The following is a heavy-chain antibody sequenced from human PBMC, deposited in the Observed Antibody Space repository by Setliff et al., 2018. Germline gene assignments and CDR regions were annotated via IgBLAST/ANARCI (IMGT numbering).Heavy chain of an antibody. V-gene: IGHV3-48*01. D-gene: IGHD3-10*01. CDR3: ARVSQPFIWFGELPDY. Sequence: LKISCAASGFTFSSYNMNWVRQAPGKGLEWVSYITSSSVTIYYADSVKGRFTISRXXAKNXXXXXXXXXXXEDTAVYYCARVSQPFIWFGELPDYWGQGTLVTVSS. CDR2: ITSSSVTI. J-gene: IGHJ4*02. CDR1: GFTFSSYN.